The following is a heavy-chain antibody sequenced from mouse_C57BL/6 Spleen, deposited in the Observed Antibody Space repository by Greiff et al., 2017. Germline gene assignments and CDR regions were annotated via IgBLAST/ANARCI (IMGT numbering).Heavy chain of an antibody. Sequence: QVQLKESGPGLVAPSQSLSITCTVSGFSLTSYGVSWVRQPPGKGLEWLGVIWGDGSTNYHSALISRLSISKDNSKSQVFLKLNSLQNDDTDRYYCARGIYDCYYVGYYAMDYWGQGTSVTVSS. CDR1: GFSLTSYG. J-gene: IGHJ4*01. CDR2: IWGDGST. CDR3: ARGIYDCYYVGYYAMDY. D-gene: IGHD2-3*01. V-gene: IGHV2-3*01.